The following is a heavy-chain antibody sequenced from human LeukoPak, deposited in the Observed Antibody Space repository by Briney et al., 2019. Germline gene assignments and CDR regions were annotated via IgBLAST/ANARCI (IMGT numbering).Heavy chain of an antibody. J-gene: IGHJ4*02. D-gene: IGHD2-15*01. CDR1: GGSISSYY. V-gene: IGHV4-4*07. Sequence: SETLSLTCTVSGGSISSYYWSWIRQPAGKGLEWIGRIYTSGSTNYNPSLKSRVTMSVDTSKNQFSLKLSSVTAADTAVYYCARALCSGGSCYSAHFDYWGQGTLVTVSS. CDR3: ARALCSGGSCYSAHFDY. CDR2: IYTSGST.